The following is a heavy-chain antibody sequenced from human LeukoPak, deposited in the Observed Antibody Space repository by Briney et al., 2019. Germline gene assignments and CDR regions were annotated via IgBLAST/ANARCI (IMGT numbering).Heavy chain of an antibody. CDR3: ATSSAGIAVAGTNFVFDY. Sequence: ASVKVSCKVSGYTLTELSMHLVRQAPGKGLDWMGGFDPEDGETIYAQKFQGRVTMTEDTSTDTAYMELSSLRSEDTAVYYCATSSAGIAVAGTNFVFDYWGQGTLVTVSS. D-gene: IGHD6-19*01. CDR1: GYTLTELS. V-gene: IGHV1-24*01. J-gene: IGHJ4*02. CDR2: FDPEDGET.